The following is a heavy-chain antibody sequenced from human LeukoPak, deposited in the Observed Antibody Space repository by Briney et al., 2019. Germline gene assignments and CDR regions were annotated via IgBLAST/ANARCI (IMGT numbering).Heavy chain of an antibody. Sequence: GRSLRLSCAASGFTFSSYGMHWVRQAPGKGLEWVAVISYDGSNKYYADSVKGRFTISRDNSKNTLYLQMNSQRAEDTAVYYCAKWGQWLVPGVYWGQGTLVTVSS. CDR3: AKWGQWLVPGVY. V-gene: IGHV3-30*18. J-gene: IGHJ4*02. CDR2: ISYDGSNK. CDR1: GFTFSSYG. D-gene: IGHD6-19*01.